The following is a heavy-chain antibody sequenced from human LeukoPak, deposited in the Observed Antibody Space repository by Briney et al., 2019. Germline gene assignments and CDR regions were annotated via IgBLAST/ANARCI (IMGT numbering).Heavy chain of an antibody. CDR1: GGTFSSYA. CDR3: ARPHVEMATISYFDY. CDR2: IIPIFGTA. D-gene: IGHD5-24*01. V-gene: IGHV1-69*13. J-gene: IGHJ4*02. Sequence: ASVKVSCKASGGTFSSYAISWVRQAPGQGLEWMVGIIPIFGTANYAQKFQGRVTITADESTSTAYMELSSLRSEDTAVYYCARPHVEMATISYFDYWGQGTLVTVSS.